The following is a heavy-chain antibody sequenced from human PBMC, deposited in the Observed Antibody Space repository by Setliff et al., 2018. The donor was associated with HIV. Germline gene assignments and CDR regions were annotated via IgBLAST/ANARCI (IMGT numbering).Heavy chain of an antibody. D-gene: IGHD5-18*01. V-gene: IGHV4-30-4*08. J-gene: IGHJ4*02. CDR2: IFNTGST. CDR3: ARGGYSYGLY. CDR1: GDSISSDDHY. Sequence: PSETLSLTCTVSGDSISSDDHYWSWIRQTPGKGLEWIGYIFNTGSTYYNPSLKSRVTISIDTSKNQFSLKLSSVTAADTAVYYCARGGYSYGLYWGQGTLVTVSS.